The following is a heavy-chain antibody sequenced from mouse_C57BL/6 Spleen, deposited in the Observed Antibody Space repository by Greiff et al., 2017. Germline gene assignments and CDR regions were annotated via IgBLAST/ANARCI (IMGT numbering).Heavy chain of an antibody. CDR2: IHPNSGST. D-gene: IGHD1-1*01. Sequence: QVQLKQPGAELVKPGASVKLSCKASGYTFTSYWMHWVKQRPGQGLEWIGMIHPNSGSTNYNEKFKSKDTLTVDKSSSTAYMQLSSLTSEDSAVYYCARTHDYCSISYWYFDVWGTGTTVTVSS. V-gene: IGHV1-64*01. J-gene: IGHJ1*03. CDR3: ARTHDYCSISYWYFDV. CDR1: GYTFTSYW.